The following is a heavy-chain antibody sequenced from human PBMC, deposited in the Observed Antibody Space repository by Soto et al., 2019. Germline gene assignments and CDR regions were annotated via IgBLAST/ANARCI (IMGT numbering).Heavy chain of an antibody. CDR2: IIPIFGTA. J-gene: IGHJ5*02. D-gene: IGHD6-13*01. Sequence: VASVKVSCKASGGTFSSYAISWVRQAPGQGLEWMGGIIPIFGTANYAQKFQGRVTITADESTSTAYMELSSLRSEDTAVYYCADKQQLVGGWFDPWGQGTLVTVSS. V-gene: IGHV1-69*13. CDR3: ADKQQLVGGWFDP. CDR1: GGTFSSYA.